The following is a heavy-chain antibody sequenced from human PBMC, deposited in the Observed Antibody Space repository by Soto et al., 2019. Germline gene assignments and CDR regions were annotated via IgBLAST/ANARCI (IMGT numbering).Heavy chain of an antibody. Sequence: QVQLVQSGAEVKKPESSVRVSCKASGGTFNSYAITWVRQAPGQGLEWMGGTIPMFGTTNYAEKFQGRVTINVDESTNTAYMELSSLRSEDTAVYYCTRCGIRYHSIGYYLGIDGMDVWGQGTTVIVSS. J-gene: IGHJ6*02. CDR2: TIPMFGTT. CDR1: GGTFNSYA. CDR3: TRCGIRYHSIGYYLGIDGMDV. V-gene: IGHV1-69*12. D-gene: IGHD3-22*01.